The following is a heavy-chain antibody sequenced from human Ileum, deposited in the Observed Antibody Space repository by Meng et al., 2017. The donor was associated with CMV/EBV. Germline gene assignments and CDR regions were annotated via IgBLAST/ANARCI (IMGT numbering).Heavy chain of an antibody. CDR1: GFTFSSYW. CDR3: ARNPSGSYGDFQH. CDR2: INSDGNSR. V-gene: IGHV3-74*01. Sequence: SCVASGFTFSSYWMHWVRQVPGKGLVWVSRINSDGNSRNYADSVKGRFTVSRDNAKNILYLQMNSLTADDTAMYYCARNPSGSYGDFQHWGQGTLVTVSS. D-gene: IGHD1-26*01. J-gene: IGHJ1*01.